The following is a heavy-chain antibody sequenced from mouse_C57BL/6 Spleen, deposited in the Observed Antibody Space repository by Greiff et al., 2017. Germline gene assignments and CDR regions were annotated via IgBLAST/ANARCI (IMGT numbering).Heavy chain of an antibody. Sequence: QVQLQQSGPELVKPGASVKISCKASGYAFSSSWMNWVKQRPGKGLEWIGRIYPGDGDTNYNGKFKGKATLTADKSSSTAYMQLSSLTSEDSAVYFCASFNWDSYFDCWGQGTTLTVSS. V-gene: IGHV1-82*01. D-gene: IGHD4-1*01. CDR3: ASFNWDSYFDC. CDR2: IYPGDGDT. CDR1: GYAFSSSW. J-gene: IGHJ2*01.